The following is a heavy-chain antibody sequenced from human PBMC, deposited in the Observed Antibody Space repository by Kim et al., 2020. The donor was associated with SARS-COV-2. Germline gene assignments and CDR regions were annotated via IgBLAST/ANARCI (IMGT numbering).Heavy chain of an antibody. V-gene: IGHV4-59*08. Sequence: SETLSLTCTVSSGSISSNYWSWIRQPPGKGLEWIGYIYYSGNIDYNPSLKSRVTISVDTSKNQFSLRLSSVTAADTAIYYCARLPIFNAFDMWGQGTMVT. J-gene: IGHJ3*02. CDR3: ARLPIFNAFDM. CDR2: IYYSGNI. D-gene: IGHD2-2*01. CDR1: SGSISSNY.